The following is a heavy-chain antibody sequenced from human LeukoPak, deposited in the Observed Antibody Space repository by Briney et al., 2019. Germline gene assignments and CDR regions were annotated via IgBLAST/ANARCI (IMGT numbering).Heavy chain of an antibody. V-gene: IGHV3-7*01. Sequence: GRSLRLSCAASGFTFSSYAMHWVRQAPGKGLEWVANIKQDGSEKYYVDSVKGRFTISRDNAKNSLYLQMNSLRAEDTAVYCCARECWWGENYFDYWGQGTLVTVSS. CDR3: ARECWWGENYFDY. D-gene: IGHD2-21*01. J-gene: IGHJ4*02. CDR1: GFTFSSYA. CDR2: IKQDGSEK.